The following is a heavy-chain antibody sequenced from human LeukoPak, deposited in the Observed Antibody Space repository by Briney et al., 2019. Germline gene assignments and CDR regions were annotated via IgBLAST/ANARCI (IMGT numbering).Heavy chain of an antibody. V-gene: IGHV3-53*01. J-gene: IGHJ4*03. D-gene: IGHD1-26*01. CDR2: IYSGGTT. CDR1: GFPVRSRY. CDR3: ASLEGGPTDGR. Sequence: GGSLRLSCEVSGFPVRSRYMTWVRQAPGKGLECVSVIYSGGTTYYIDSVKDRFTISRDNSKSTMYLEMNDLRVEDTAVYYCASLEGGPTDGRWGQGTLVTVSS.